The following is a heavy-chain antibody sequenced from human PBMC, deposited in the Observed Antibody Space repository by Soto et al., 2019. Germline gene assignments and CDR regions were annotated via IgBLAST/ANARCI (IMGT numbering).Heavy chain of an antibody. J-gene: IGHJ4*02. V-gene: IGHV3-7*04. CDR2: INQDGSEK. CDR1: ESTVSRDW. D-gene: IGHD1-26*01. Sequence: EVHLVESGGGLVQTGGSLRLSCAIFESTVSRDWMNWVRQAPGKGLEWVAHINQDGSEKYYVDSVKGRFTISRDNAKKSLYLQMNSLRPADKAMYYCSGGVGEAFWGQGTLVTVSS. CDR3: SGGVGEAF.